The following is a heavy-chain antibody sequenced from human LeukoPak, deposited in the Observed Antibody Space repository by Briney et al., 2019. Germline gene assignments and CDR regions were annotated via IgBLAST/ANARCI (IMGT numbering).Heavy chain of an antibody. CDR3: AKKYSTGLDP. CDR2: INGSGGST. Sequence: GSLRLSCAASGFTFSSYSMNWVRQAPGKGLEWVSDINGSGGSTYYADSVKGRFTISRDNSKNTLYLQMNSLRAEDTAVYYCAKKYSTGLDPWGQGTLVTVSS. D-gene: IGHD1-26*01. CDR1: GFTFSSYS. V-gene: IGHV3-23*01. J-gene: IGHJ5*02.